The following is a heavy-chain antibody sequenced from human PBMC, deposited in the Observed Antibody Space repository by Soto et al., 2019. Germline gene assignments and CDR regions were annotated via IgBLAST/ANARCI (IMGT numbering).Heavy chain of an antibody. CDR3: AKRSGYQEAAYLDY. V-gene: IGHV3-23*01. CDR1: RFTFSNYG. CDR2: ISDDGDST. J-gene: IGHJ4*02. D-gene: IGHD5-12*01. Sequence: EVQLLESGGDLVQPGGSLRLSCAVSRFTFSNYGMNWVRQAPGKGLEWVSSISDDGDSTYYADSVKGRFTISRDNSKNTLYLQMNSLRAEDTAVYYCAKRSGYQEAAYLDYWGQGTLVTVSS.